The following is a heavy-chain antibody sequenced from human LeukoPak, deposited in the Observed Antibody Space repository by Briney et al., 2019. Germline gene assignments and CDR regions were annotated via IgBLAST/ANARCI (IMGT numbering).Heavy chain of an antibody. D-gene: IGHD2-21*01. Sequence: PSETLSLTCAVYGGSFSGYYWSWVRQAPGKGLEWLANIQQDGSERYYVDSVKGRFTISRDNAKNSLYLQMNSLRAEDTAVYYCARDLFRKGAFDIWGQGTMVTVSS. CDR3: ARDLFRKGAFDI. CDR1: GGSFSGYY. J-gene: IGHJ3*02. V-gene: IGHV3-7*01. CDR2: IQQDGSER.